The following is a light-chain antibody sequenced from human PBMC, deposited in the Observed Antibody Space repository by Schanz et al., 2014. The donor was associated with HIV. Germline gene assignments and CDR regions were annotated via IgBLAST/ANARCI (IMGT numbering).Light chain of an antibody. J-gene: IGKJ3*01. CDR1: QGIKNE. CDR3: QKYNSAQGVT. Sequence: AIQMTQSPSSLSASVGDRVTITCRASQGIKNELSWYQQKPGKAPNLLIYSASTLQAWVPSRISGGGFGTDFTLTISSLQPEDCATYYCQKYNSAQGVTFGPGTKVDI. CDR2: SAS. V-gene: IGKV1-6*01.